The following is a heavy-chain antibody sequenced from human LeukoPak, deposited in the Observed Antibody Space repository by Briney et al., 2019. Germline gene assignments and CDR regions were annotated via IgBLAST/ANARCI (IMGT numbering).Heavy chain of an antibody. CDR2: ISWNSGSI. V-gene: IGHV3-9*01. D-gene: IGHD6-13*01. Sequence: GGSLRPSCAASGFTFDDYAMHWVRQAPGKGLEWVSGISWNSGSIGYADSVKGRFTISRDNAKNSLYLQMNSLRAEDTALYYCAKDQRAAAGGARYYYFDYWGQGTLVTVSS. CDR3: AKDQRAAAGGARYYYFDY. J-gene: IGHJ4*02. CDR1: GFTFDDYA.